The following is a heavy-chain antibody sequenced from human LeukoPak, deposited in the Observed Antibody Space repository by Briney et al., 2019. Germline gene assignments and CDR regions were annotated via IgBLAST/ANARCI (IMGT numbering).Heavy chain of an antibody. CDR1: GGSISSSNYY. CDR2: IYYSGST. J-gene: IGHJ5*02. V-gene: IGHV4-39*07. CDR3: ARDKSYCTSISCYYNWFDP. D-gene: IGHD2-2*01. Sequence: SEALSLTCTVSGGSISSSNYYWGWIRQPPGKGLEWIGSIYYSGSTYYNPSLKSRVTISVDTSKNQFSLKLSSVTAADTAVYYCARDKSYCTSISCYYNWFDPWGQGTRVTVSS.